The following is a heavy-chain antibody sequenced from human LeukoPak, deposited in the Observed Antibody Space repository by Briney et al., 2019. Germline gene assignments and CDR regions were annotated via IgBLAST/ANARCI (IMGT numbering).Heavy chain of an antibody. CDR2: INHRGST. D-gene: IGHD6-13*01. V-gene: IGHV4-34*01. Sequence: PSETLSLTCAVYGGSFSGYYWSWIRQPPGKGLEWIGEINHRGSTNYNPSLKSRVTISVDTSKNQFSLKLSSVTAADTAVYYCARGLRSSTWYRGEYFQHWGQGTLVTVSS. CDR1: GGSFSGYY. CDR3: ARGLRSSTWYRGEYFQH. J-gene: IGHJ1*01.